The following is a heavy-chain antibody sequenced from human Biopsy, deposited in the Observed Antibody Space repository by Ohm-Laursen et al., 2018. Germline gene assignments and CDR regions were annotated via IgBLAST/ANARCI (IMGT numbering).Heavy chain of an antibody. V-gene: IGHV1-18*01. CDR2: ISGYNGNT. J-gene: IGHJ4*02. D-gene: IGHD3-3*01. CDR3: ARISITRLLDY. CDR1: GYTFTDSY. Sequence: ASVKVSCNASGYTFTDSYMHWVRQAPGQGLEWMGRISGYNGNTLYAQKFQHRVTMTTDTSTSTAYMELRSLTSDDTAVYYCARISITRLLDYWGQGTLVTVSS.